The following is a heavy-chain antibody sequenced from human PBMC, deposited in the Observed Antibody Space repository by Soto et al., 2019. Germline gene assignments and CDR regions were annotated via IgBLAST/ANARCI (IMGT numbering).Heavy chain of an antibody. J-gene: IGHJ4*02. V-gene: IGHV3-30-3*01. CDR2: ISYDGSNK. CDR1: GFTFSSYA. D-gene: IGHD2-15*01. Sequence: QVQLVESGGGVVQPGRSLRLSCAASGFTFSSYAMHWVRQAPGKGLEWVAVISYDGSNKYYADSVKGRFTISRDNSKNPLYLQMNSLRAEDTAVYYCAREGGDYCFDYWGQGTLVTVSS. CDR3: AREGGDYCFDY.